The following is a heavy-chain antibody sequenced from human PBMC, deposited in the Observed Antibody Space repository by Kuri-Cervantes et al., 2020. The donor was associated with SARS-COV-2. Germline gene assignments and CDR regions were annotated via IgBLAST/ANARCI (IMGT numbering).Heavy chain of an antibody. J-gene: IGHJ4*02. Sequence: GESLKISCAASGFTFDDYGMSWVRQAPGKGLEWVSGINWNGGSTGYGDSVKGRFTISRDNAKNSLYLQMNSLRAEDTALYYCARDSPLVGATWNYFDYWGQGTLVTVSS. V-gene: IGHV3-20*04. CDR2: INWNGGST. CDR3: ARDSPLVGATWNYFDY. CDR1: GFTFDDYG. D-gene: IGHD1-26*01.